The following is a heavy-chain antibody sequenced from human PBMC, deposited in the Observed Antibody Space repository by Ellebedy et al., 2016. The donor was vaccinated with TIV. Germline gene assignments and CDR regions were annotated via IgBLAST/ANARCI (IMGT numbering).Heavy chain of an antibody. CDR1: GYTFRSYS. J-gene: IGHJ3*02. V-gene: IGHV3-21*01. Sequence: GESLKISCAASGYTFRSYSMTWVRQAPGKGLEWVSSISSTSTYIYHADSVKGRFTISRDKAKNSLYLQMNSLRAEDTAVYYCVRDYSSGWNAFDIWGQGTMVTVSS. CDR3: VRDYSSGWNAFDI. D-gene: IGHD6-19*01. CDR2: ISSTSTYI.